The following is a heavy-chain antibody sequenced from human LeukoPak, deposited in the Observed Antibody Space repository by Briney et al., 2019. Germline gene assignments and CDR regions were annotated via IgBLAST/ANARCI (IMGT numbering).Heavy chain of an antibody. CDR3: ARGVVVAATDHYYYGMDV. J-gene: IGHJ6*02. CDR2: IYYSGST. CDR1: GGSISSYY. V-gene: IGHV4-59*01. Sequence: PSETLSLTCTVSGGSISSYYWSWIRQPPGKGLEWIGYIYYSGSTNYNPSLKSRVTISVDTSKNQFSLKLSSVTAADTAVYYCARGVVVAATDHYYYGMDVWGRGTTVTVSS. D-gene: IGHD2-15*01.